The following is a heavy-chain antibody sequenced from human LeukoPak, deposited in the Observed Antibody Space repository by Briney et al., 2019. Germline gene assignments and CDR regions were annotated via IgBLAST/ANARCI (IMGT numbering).Heavy chain of an antibody. V-gene: IGHV3-64*01. D-gene: IGHD3-10*01. CDR1: GFTFSSYA. CDR3: ARGESSMVRGVIRFDP. CDR2: ISSNGGST. J-gene: IGHJ5*02. Sequence: PGGSLRLSCAASGFTFSSYAMHWVRQAPGKGLEYVSAISSNGGSTYYANSVKGRFTISRDNSKNTLYLQMGSLRAEDMAVYYCARGESSMVRGVIRFDPWGQGTLVTVSS.